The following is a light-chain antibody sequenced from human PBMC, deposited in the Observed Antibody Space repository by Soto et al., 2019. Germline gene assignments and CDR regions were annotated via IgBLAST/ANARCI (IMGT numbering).Light chain of an antibody. CDR2: DAS. CDR3: QQYVRSPPSWT. V-gene: IGKV3-20*01. CDR1: QSVSSSY. J-gene: IGKJ1*01. Sequence: ETGLTQSPGTLYLSPGERATLSCRSSQSVSSSYLAWYQQKPGQAPRLRIYDASSRATGIPDRFSGSGSGTDFTLTISRLEPEDFAVYYCQQYVRSPPSWTFGQGTKVEIK.